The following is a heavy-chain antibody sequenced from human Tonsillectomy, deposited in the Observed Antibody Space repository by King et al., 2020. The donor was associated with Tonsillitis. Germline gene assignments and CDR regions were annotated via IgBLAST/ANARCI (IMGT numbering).Heavy chain of an antibody. CDR1: GFTFSNAY. Sequence: VQLVESGGGLVKPGESLRLSCAASGFTFSNAYMSWVRQAPGKGLEWVGRIKSNSDGGTVDYAAPVKGRFTISSDDSRNALFLQMNSLKTEDTAVYYCTTDRAITARPVFDSWGQGTLLTVSS. J-gene: IGHJ4*02. CDR2: IKSNSDGGTV. CDR3: TTDRAITARPVFDS. D-gene: IGHD6-6*01. V-gene: IGHV3-15*01.